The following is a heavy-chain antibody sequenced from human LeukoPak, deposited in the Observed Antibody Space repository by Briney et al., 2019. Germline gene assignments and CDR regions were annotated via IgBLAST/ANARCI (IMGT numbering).Heavy chain of an antibody. V-gene: IGHV4-59*01. J-gene: IGHJ4*02. Sequence: KASETLSLTCTVSGGSISSYYWSWIRQPPGKGLEWIGYIYYSGSTNYNPSLKSRVTISVDTSKNQFSLKLSSVTAADTAVYYCARTSSSSWYLFDYWGQGTLVTVSS. CDR3: ARTSSSSWYLFDY. CDR2: IYYSGST. CDR1: GGSISSYY. D-gene: IGHD6-13*01.